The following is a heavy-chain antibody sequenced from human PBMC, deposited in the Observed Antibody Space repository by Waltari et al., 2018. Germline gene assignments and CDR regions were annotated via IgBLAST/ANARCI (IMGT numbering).Heavy chain of an antibody. CDR3: TRDAVEFCYPGYCQADY. CDR2: ISKNGDRK. J-gene: IGHJ4*02. D-gene: IGHD3-3*02. CDR1: EFHFSDYA. Sequence: VQVLQSGGGLVQPGGSLRLSCVGPEFHFSDYALTWVRQAPGRGLVLISFISKNGDRKHYADSVEGRFTVSRDNSKNTLYLEMNSLRVEDTAVYYCTRDAVEFCYPGYCQADYWGQGSLVTVSS. V-gene: IGHV3-23*01.